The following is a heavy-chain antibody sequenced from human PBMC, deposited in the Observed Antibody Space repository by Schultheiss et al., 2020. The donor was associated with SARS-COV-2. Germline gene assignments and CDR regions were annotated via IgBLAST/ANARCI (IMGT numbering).Heavy chain of an antibody. CDR2: INPILGTT. D-gene: IGHD1-1*01. J-gene: IGHJ5*01. CDR3: ARDDEGATLAFVS. V-gene: IGHV1-69*11. CDR1: GGAFSSNG. Sequence: SVKVSCKASGGAFSSNGVSWVRQAPGQRLEWMGRINPILGTTSYAERFQGRLTLTSDESTGTAYTAYMEMRSLWVEDTAHYFCARDDEGATLAFVSWGQGTLVTVSS.